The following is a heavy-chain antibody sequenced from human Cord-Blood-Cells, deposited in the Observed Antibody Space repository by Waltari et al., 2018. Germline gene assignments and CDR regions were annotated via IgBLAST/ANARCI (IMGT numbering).Heavy chain of an antibody. CDR2: IIPIFGTA. V-gene: IGHV1-69*01. CDR3: ARLYYYDSSGYYNWFDP. Sequence: QVQLVQSGAEVKKPGSSVKVSCKASGGTFSSYAISWVRQAPGQGLEWMGGIIPIFGTANYAQKFQGRVTITADESTSTAYMELSSLRSEDTAVYYCARLYYYDSSGYYNWFDPGGQGTLVTVSS. J-gene: IGHJ5*02. CDR1: GGTFSSYA. D-gene: IGHD3-22*01.